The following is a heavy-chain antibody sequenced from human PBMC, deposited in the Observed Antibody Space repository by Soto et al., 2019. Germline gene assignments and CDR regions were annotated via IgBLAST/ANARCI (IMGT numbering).Heavy chain of an antibody. J-gene: IGHJ5*02. D-gene: IGHD2-2*01. V-gene: IGHV1-3*01. CDR1: GYTFTSYA. CDR2: INAGNGNT. CDR3: ARGNYGGVIVVVPAGHEP. Sequence: ASVKVSCKASGYTFTSYAMHWVRQAPGQRLEWMGWINAGNGNTKYSQKFQGRVTITRDTSASTAYMELSSLRSEDTAVYYCARGNYGGVIVVVPAGHEPWGQGTLVTVSS.